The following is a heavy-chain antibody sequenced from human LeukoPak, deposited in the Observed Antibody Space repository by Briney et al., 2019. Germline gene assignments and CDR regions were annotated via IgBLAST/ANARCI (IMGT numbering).Heavy chain of an antibody. CDR1: GGSFSGYY. D-gene: IGHD3-16*02. Sequence: SETLSLTCAVYGGSFSGYYWSWIRQPPGQGLEWIGEINHSGSTNYNPSLKSRVTISVDTSKNQFSLKLSSVTAADTAVYYCARDTGVWGSYRLAWFDPWGQGTLVTVSS. CDR2: INHSGST. CDR3: ARDTGVWGSYRLAWFDP. J-gene: IGHJ5*02. V-gene: IGHV4-34*01.